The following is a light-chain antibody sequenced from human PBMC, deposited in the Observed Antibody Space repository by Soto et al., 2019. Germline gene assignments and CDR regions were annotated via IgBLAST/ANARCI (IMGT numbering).Light chain of an antibody. CDR3: QQYVRSPWT. CDR2: GAS. CDR1: QSVSSSY. V-gene: IGKV3-20*01. J-gene: IGKJ1*01. Sequence: EIVLTQSPGTLSLSPGERATLSCRASQSVSSSYLAWYQQKPGQPPRLLIYGASTRATGIPDRFSGSGSGTDFTLTISRLEPEDFAVYYCQQYVRSPWTFGQGTKVEIK.